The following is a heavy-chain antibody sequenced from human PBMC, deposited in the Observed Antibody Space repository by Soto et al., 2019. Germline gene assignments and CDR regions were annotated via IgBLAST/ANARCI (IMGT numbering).Heavy chain of an antibody. CDR3: ATSIIGRPA. CDR2: ISGSGGST. CDR1: GVTFSSYA. V-gene: IGHV3-23*01. J-gene: IGHJ1*01. Sequence: GGSLRLSCAASGVTFSSYAMSWVRQAPGKGLEWVSAISGSGGSTYYADSVKGRFTISRDNSKNTLYLQMNSLTAQDTAVYYCATSIIGRPARAQRTLVTVSS.